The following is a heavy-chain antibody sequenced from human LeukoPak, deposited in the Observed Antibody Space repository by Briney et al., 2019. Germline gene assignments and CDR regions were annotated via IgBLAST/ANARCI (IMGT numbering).Heavy chain of an antibody. CDR1: GFSVSSTF. Sequence: GGSLRLSCAASGFSVSSTFMTWVRQAPGKGLEWVAGLYIGVTTSYADSVKGRFIISRGTSKNTLYLQMNSLRSEDTGFYYCTRGAITWGQGTLVTVSS. J-gene: IGHJ5*02. V-gene: IGHV3-53*05. CDR2: LYIGVTT. CDR3: TRGAIT.